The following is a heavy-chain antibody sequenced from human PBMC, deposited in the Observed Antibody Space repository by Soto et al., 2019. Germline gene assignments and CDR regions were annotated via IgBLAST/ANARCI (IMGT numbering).Heavy chain of an antibody. CDR3: ARKGGEWEPADY. V-gene: IGHV1-18*01. Sequence: QVQLVQSGAEVKSPGASVKVFCKASGYTFSNNGINWVRQAPGQGLEWMGWISAYTGNTKYAQSFQGRVTMTTDTATSTAYLELRTLRYDDTAVYYCARKGGEWEPADYWGQGTLVTVSS. CDR2: ISAYTGNT. D-gene: IGHD1-26*01. J-gene: IGHJ4*02. CDR1: GYTFSNNG.